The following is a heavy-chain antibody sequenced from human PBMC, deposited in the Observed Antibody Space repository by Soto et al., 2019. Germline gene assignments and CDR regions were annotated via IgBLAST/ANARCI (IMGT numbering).Heavy chain of an antibody. CDR3: ARARTSPFARLDYSYYGMDV. Sequence: SENLSLTCAVYGGSFSGYYWRWIRQPPWPVLEWSGEINHSGSTNYNPSLKSRVTISVDTSKNQFSLKLSSVTAADTAVYYCARARTSPFARLDYSYYGMDVWGLGPTVTVSS. CDR1: GGSFSGYY. CDR2: INHSGST. V-gene: IGHV4-34*01. D-gene: IGHD6-6*01. J-gene: IGHJ6*02.